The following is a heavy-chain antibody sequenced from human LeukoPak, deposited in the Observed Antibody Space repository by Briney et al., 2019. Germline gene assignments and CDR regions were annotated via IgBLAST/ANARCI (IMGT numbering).Heavy chain of an antibody. CDR2: INHSGST. CDR1: GYSISSGYY. Sequence: SETLSLTCTVSGYSISSGYYWGWIRQPPGKGLEWIGEINHSGSTNYNPSLKSRVTISVDTSKNQFSLKLSSVTAADTAVYYCARTYYDSSGSYFDYWGQGTLVTVSS. CDR3: ARTYYDSSGSYFDY. V-gene: IGHV4-38-2*02. D-gene: IGHD3-22*01. J-gene: IGHJ4*02.